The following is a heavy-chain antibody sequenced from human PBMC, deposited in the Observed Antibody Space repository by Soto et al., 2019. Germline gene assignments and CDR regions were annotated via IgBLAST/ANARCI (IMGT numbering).Heavy chain of an antibody. D-gene: IGHD3-3*01. CDR2: IYYSGST. CDR1: GGSISSGGYY. J-gene: IGHJ6*03. V-gene: IGHV4-31*03. CDR3: ARVTVGPIFGVVRTYYYYMDV. Sequence: SETLSLTCTVSGGSISSGGYYWSWIRQHPGKGLEWIGYIYYSGSTYYNPSLKSRVTISVDTSKNQFSLKLSSVTAADTAVYYCARVTVGPIFGVVRTYYYYMDVWGKGTTVTVSS.